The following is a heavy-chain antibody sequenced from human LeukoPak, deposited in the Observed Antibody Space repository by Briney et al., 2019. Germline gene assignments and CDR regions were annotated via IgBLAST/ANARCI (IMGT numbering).Heavy chain of an antibody. CDR3: AKEVTARVWSFYYGMDV. J-gene: IGHJ6*02. Sequence: GGSLRLSCAASGFTFSSYGMHWVRQAPGKGLEWVAVISYDGDNKKYGDSVKGRFTISRDNSKNTLYLQMNSLRVEDTGIYYCAKEVTARVWSFYYGMDVWGPGTAVSVAS. V-gene: IGHV3-30*18. CDR1: GFTFSSYG. CDR2: ISYDGDNK. D-gene: IGHD5-18*01.